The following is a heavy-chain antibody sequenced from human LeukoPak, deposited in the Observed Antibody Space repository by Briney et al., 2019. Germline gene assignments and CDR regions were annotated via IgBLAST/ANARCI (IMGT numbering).Heavy chain of an antibody. CDR3: SRYYYDSSGYLLYDYYYYMGV. J-gene: IGHJ6*03. CDR1: AGSISNSSYY. CDR2: IYYSGST. D-gene: IGHD3-22*01. V-gene: IGHV4-39*01. Sequence: SETLSLTCTVSAGSISNSSYYWGWIHQPPGKGLEWIGSIYYSGSTYYNPSLKSRVTISVDTSKNQFSLKLSSVTAADTAVYCCSRYYYDSSGYLLYDYYYYMGVWGKGTTVTVSS.